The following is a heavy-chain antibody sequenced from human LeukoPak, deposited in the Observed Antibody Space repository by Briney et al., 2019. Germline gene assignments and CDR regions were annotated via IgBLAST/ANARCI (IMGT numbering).Heavy chain of an antibody. D-gene: IGHD3-22*01. CDR3: ARNGLLGGGATWYYDSSGYSTFDY. CDR2: IYYSGST. J-gene: IGHJ4*02. V-gene: IGHV4-61*08. CDR1: GGSLSSGDYY. Sequence: SETLSLTCTVSGGSLSSGDYYWRWIRQPPGKGLEWIGYIYYSGSTNYNPSLKSRVTISVDTSKNQFSLKLSSVTAADTAVYYCARNGLLGGGATWYYDSSGYSTFDYWGQGTLVTVSS.